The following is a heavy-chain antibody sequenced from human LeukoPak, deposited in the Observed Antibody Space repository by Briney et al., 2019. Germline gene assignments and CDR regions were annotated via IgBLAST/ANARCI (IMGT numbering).Heavy chain of an antibody. V-gene: IGHV4-59*08. D-gene: IGHD6-13*01. CDR2: VYYSGST. CDR3: ARLGKRDGSTWLDS. Sequence: SETLSLTCTVSVGSINFFHWSWIRQAPGQGLEWIGYVYYSGSTNYNPSLKSRVTISVDLSKNQFSLKLTSVTAADTAVYYCARLGKRDGSTWLDSWGQGTLVTVSS. J-gene: IGHJ4*02. CDR1: VGSINFFH.